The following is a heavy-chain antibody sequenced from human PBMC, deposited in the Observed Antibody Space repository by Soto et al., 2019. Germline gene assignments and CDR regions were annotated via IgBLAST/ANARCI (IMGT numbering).Heavy chain of an antibody. CDR3: VTGKGDY. CDR1: GCSFTNAW. V-gene: IGHV3-15*07. CDR2: IKSKTDGETT. Sequence: GSQRLSCAASGCSFTNAWMSWVRQAPGKGPEGVAHIKSKTDGETTGYAAAVKGRFTISRDDSKNTLYLQMDSLKTEDTAVYYCVTGKGDYWGQGALVTVSS. J-gene: IGHJ4*02.